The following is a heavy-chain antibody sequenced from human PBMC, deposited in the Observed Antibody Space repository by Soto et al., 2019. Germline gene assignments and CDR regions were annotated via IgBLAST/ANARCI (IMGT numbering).Heavy chain of an antibody. CDR2: IGAADDP. D-gene: IGHD2-15*01. CDR3: ARAYSGRLPRRADYYFAMDV. CDR1: GFTFSAYD. V-gene: IGHV3-13*05. Sequence: EVQLVESGGGVVQPGESLRLSCAASGFTFSAYDMHWVRQTTGKGLEWVSAIGAADDPYYLGSVKGRFTSSRENAKNSLYLQMNSLRAEDTAVYYCARAYSGRLPRRADYYFAMDVWGQGTTVTVSS. J-gene: IGHJ6*02.